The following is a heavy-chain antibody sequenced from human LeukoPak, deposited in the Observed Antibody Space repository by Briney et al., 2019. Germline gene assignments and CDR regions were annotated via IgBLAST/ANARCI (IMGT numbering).Heavy chain of an antibody. D-gene: IGHD3-16*02. Sequence: GGSLRLSCEASGFSFSSHWMHWVRQSPGKGLVWVSRITNDGSNTVYADSVEGRFTISRDNARNTLYLQMNSLRAEDTAVYYCARDRYSMSFAFDYWGQGTLVTVSS. CDR2: ITNDGSNT. CDR3: ARDRYSMSFAFDY. V-gene: IGHV3-74*01. J-gene: IGHJ4*02. CDR1: GFSFSSHW.